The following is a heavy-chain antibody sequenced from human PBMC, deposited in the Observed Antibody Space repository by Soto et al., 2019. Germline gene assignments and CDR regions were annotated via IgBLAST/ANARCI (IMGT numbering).Heavy chain of an antibody. CDR1: GFTFSNAW. D-gene: IGHD3-10*01. CDR3: TARGLSGASDV. Sequence: GGSLRLSCAASGFTFSNAWMNWVRQAPGKGLEWVGRIKSKTDGGTTDYAAPVKGRFTISRDDSQNTLFLQMNSLRTEDTAVYYCTARGLSGASDVWGQGTTVTVSS. J-gene: IGHJ6*02. V-gene: IGHV3-15*07. CDR2: IKSKTDGGTT.